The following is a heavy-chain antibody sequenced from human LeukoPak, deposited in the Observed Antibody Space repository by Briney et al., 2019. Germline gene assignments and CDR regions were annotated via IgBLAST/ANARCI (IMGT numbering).Heavy chain of an antibody. D-gene: IGHD6-13*01. CDR1: GYTPTELS. J-gene: IGHJ4*02. Sequence: ASVKVSCKVSGYTPTELSMHWVRQAPGKGLEWMGGFDPEDGETIYAQKFQGRVTITADESTSTAYMELSSLRSEDTAVYYCARDVNPYSSSFDYWGQGTLVTVSS. V-gene: IGHV1-24*01. CDR3: ARDVNPYSSSFDY. CDR2: FDPEDGET.